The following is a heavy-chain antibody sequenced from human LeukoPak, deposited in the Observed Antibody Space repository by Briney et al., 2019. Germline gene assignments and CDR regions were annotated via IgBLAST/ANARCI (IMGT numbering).Heavy chain of an antibody. Sequence: GGSLRLSCAASGFTFSSYSMNWVRQAPGKGLEWVSSISSSSSYIYYADSVKGRFTISRDNAKNSLYLQMNSLRAEDTAVYYYARLSGKYSGDFDYWGQGTLVTVSS. CDR3: ARLSGKYSGDFDY. D-gene: IGHD1-26*01. V-gene: IGHV3-21*04. J-gene: IGHJ4*02. CDR2: ISSSSSYI. CDR1: GFTFSSYS.